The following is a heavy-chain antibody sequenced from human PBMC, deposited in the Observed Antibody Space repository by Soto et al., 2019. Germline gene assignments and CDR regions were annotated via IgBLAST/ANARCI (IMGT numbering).Heavy chain of an antibody. CDR1: GFTFRPYT. Sequence: PGGSLRLSCSASGFTFRPYTLGWVRQAPGKGLESLSFITNSKTYIYYADSVKGRFTISRDDAGNSLYLQMNSLRAEDTAIYYCARVDYSDRGYFDYWGQGALVTVSS. J-gene: IGHJ4*02. CDR3: ARVDYSDRGYFDY. V-gene: IGHV3-21*01. CDR2: ITNSKTYI. D-gene: IGHD3-22*01.